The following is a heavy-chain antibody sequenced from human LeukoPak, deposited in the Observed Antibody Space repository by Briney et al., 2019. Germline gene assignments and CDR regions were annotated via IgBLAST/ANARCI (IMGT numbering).Heavy chain of an antibody. Sequence: GEPLKISCKGSGYSFTGYWICWVRQMPGKGLEWMGIIYPGDSDTRYSPSFQGQVTISAVKSISTAYLQWSSLKASDTAMYYCARRLADCSGGSGYGTRYYFDYWGQGTLVTVSS. CDR1: GYSFTGYW. D-gene: IGHD2-15*01. V-gene: IGHV5-51*01. CDR3: ARRLADCSGGSGYGTRYYFDY. J-gene: IGHJ4*02. CDR2: IYPGDSDT.